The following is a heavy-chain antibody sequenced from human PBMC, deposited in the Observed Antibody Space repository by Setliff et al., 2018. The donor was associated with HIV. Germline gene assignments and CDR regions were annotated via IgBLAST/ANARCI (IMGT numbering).Heavy chain of an antibody. D-gene: IGHD6-19*01. CDR3: ARKYTGGPLDYYYMDV. V-gene: IGHV1-18*01. CDR1: GYTFTNFG. CDR2: VSPYNGHT. Sequence: ASVKVSCKASGYTFTNFGVGWVRQAPGQGLEWMGWVSPYNGHTKYAQRFQGRVTMSTDTSTSTAYLELRSLRSDDTAMYYCARKYTGGPLDYYYMDVWGKGTTVTVSS. J-gene: IGHJ6*03.